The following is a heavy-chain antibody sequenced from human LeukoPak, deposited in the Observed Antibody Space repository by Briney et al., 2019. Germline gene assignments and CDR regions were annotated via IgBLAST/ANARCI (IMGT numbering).Heavy chain of an antibody. Sequence: PGGSLRLSCEVSGLTFSSYGFHWVRQAPGKGLEWVAVVWYNGTKKYYVDSVKGRFTISRDNSKDTLYLQMNSLRVEDTAVYYCARHADCFGDCYRDWGHGTLVTVSS. CDR2: VWYNGTKK. D-gene: IGHD2-21*02. J-gene: IGHJ4*01. CDR1: GLTFSSYG. V-gene: IGHV3-33*01. CDR3: ARHADCFGDCYRD.